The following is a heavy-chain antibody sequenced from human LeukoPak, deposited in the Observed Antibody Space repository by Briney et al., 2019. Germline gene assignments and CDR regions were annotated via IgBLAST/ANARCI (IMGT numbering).Heavy chain of an antibody. V-gene: IGHV3-74*01. CDR3: ARVSTAVVPDY. CDR1: GFTFSTYW. Sequence: GGSLRLSCAASGFTFSTYWMHWVRQAPGKGLVWVSRIDSDGSSTTYADSVKGRFTISRDNAKNTLYLQMNSLSAADTAVHYCARVSTAVVPDYWGQGTLVTVSS. J-gene: IGHJ4*02. D-gene: IGHD5-18*01. CDR2: IDSDGSST.